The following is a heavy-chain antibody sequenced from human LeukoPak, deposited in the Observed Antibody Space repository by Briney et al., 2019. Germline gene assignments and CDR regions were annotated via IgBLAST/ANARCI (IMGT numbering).Heavy chain of an antibody. CDR2: IKQDGSEK. CDR1: GFTFSHYW. V-gene: IGHV3-7*01. Sequence: GGSLRLSCAASGFTFSHYWLSWVRQAPGKGLEWVANIKQDGSEKYYVDSVKGRFTISRDNAKNSLYLQMNSLRVEDTAVYYCARDGATGYLIDYWCQGTLVTVSS. J-gene: IGHJ4*02. CDR3: ARDGATGYLIDY. D-gene: IGHD1-26*01.